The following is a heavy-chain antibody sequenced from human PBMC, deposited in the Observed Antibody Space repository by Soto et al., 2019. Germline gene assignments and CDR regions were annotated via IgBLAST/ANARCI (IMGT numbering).Heavy chain of an antibody. Sequence: PWGSLRLSCAASGFSFRSYGMHWVRQPPGKGLEWVSTICYDGSKKYYGESVKGRFSVSRDNYKSTLDLQMNSLRVEDTGVYYCAREHGYCSGGTCTSELYXWGQGALVTVSX. D-gene: IGHD2-15*01. CDR2: ICYDGSKK. CDR1: GFSFRSYG. J-gene: IGHJ4*02. CDR3: AREHGYCSGGTCTSELYX. V-gene: IGHV3-33*01.